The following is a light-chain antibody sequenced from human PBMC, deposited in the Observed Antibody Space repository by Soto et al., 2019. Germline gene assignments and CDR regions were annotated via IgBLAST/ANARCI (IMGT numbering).Light chain of an antibody. CDR1: SSNIGNNT. J-gene: IGLJ1*01. CDR3: AAWDDSLNGCV. Sequence: QSVLTQPPSEFGTPGQRVTISCSGSSSNIGNNTVNWYQQLPGTAPKLLIFSNNQRPSGVPDRFSGSKSGTSASLAISGPQSEYEADYYCAAWDDSLNGCVFGTGTKLTVL. CDR2: SNN. V-gene: IGLV1-44*01.